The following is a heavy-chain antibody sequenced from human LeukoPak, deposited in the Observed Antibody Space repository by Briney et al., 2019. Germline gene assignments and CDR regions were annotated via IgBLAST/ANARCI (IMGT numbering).Heavy chain of an antibody. CDR3: ARDLRRDGYNSFDY. Sequence: TSETLSLTCTVSGGSTSSGDYYWSWIRQPPGKGLEWIGYIYYSGSTYRNPSLKSRVTISVDTSKNQFSLKLSSVTAADTAVYYCARDLRRDGYNSFDYWGQGTLVTVSS. D-gene: IGHD5-24*01. CDR2: IYYSGST. CDR1: GGSTSSGDYY. J-gene: IGHJ4*02. V-gene: IGHV4-30-4*08.